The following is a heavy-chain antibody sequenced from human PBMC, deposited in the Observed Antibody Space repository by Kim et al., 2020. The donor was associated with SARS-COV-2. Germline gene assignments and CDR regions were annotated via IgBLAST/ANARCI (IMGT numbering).Heavy chain of an antibody. J-gene: IGHJ4*02. V-gene: IGHV1-69*01. D-gene: IGHD4-17*01. Sequence: YAQKFQGRATIPADESTSTAYMELSSLSSEATAVYYCAKTTVVTPGWFDYWGQGTLVTVSS. CDR3: AKTTVVTPGWFDY.